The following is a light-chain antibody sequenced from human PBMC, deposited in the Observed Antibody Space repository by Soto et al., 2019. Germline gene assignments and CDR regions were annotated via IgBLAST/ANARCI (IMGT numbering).Light chain of an antibody. CDR2: DTS. J-gene: IGKJ5*01. CDR3: QQRHNRPIT. Sequence: ELVLALSPGPLSLSPGESATISCRASQSVRNSLLACYHQKPGPPPLLLIYDTSNKATGIPARFSGSGSGTDFTLTISVLQAADLGVYYCQQRHNRPITFGQGTRLEIK. CDR1: QSVRNSL. V-gene: IGKV3-11*01.